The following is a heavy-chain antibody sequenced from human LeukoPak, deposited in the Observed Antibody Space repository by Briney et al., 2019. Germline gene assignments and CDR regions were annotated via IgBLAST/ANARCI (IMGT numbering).Heavy chain of an antibody. CDR2: INSDGSST. D-gene: IGHD6-19*01. CDR3: ATGDSSGWYLDY. Sequence: PGGSLRLSSAASGFTFSSYWMHWVRQAPGKGLVWVSRINSDGSSTSYADSVKGRFTISRDNAKNTLYLQMNSLRAEDTAVYYCATGDSSGWYLDYWGQGTLVTVSS. CDR1: GFTFSSYW. J-gene: IGHJ4*02. V-gene: IGHV3-74*01.